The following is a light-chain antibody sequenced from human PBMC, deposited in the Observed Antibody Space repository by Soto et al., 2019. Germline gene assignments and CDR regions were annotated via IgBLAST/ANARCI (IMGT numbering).Light chain of an antibody. CDR2: EVN. J-gene: IGLJ1*01. CDR1: SSDVGAYNF. V-gene: IGLV2-14*01. CDR3: SSFTISSTYA. Sequence: QSALTQPASVSGSPGQSITISCTGTSSDVGAYNFVSWYQQHPGKAPKIMIYEVNNRPSGVSDRFSGSKSGNTASLTISGLQAEDDADYYCSSFTISSTYAFGAGTKVTVL.